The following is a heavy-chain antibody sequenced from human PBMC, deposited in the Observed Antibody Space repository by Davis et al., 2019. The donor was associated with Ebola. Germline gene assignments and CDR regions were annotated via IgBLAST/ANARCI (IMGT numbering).Heavy chain of an antibody. J-gene: IGHJ4*02. D-gene: IGHD5-24*01. CDR2: IHYSGST. V-gene: IGHV4-59*11. Sequence: MPSETLSLTCSVSGGSISSHYWSWIRQTPGQGLEWIGYIHYSGSTSKNPSLKSRVTMSVDTSKNQFSLKLSSVSAADTAVYYCAKWERDGNNFAPHLDYWGQGTLVTVSS. CDR1: GGSISSHY. CDR3: AKWERDGNNFAPHLDY.